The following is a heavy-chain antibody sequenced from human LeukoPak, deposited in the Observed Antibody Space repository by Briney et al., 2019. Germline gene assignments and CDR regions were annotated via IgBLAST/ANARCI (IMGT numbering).Heavy chain of an antibody. CDR1: GFTFSNYG. Sequence: GGSLRLSCAASGFTFSNYGMHWVRQAPGKGLEWVAIIWYDGSNKYYADSVKGRFTISRDNSKNTLYLQINSLRAEDTAVYYCARDESGSYFPSDYWGQGTLVTVSS. D-gene: IGHD1-26*01. CDR3: ARDESGSYFPSDY. V-gene: IGHV3-33*01. J-gene: IGHJ4*02. CDR2: IWYDGSNK.